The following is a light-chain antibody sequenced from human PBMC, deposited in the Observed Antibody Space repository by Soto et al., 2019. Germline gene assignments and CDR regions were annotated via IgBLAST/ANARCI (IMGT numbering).Light chain of an antibody. CDR3: GSYTSSSTYV. CDR2: EVS. J-gene: IGLJ1*01. V-gene: IGLV2-14*01. CDR1: SSDVGRYNY. Sequence: SVLTQPASVSGSPGQSITISCTGTSSDVGRYNYVSWYQQHPGKAPQLMIYEVSNRPSGVSNRFSGSKSGNTASLTISGLQAEDEADYYCGSYTSSSTYVFGTGTKVTVL.